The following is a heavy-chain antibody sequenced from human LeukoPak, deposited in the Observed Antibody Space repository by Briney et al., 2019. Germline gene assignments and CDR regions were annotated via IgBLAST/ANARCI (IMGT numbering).Heavy chain of an antibody. D-gene: IGHD3-22*01. CDR1: GGSISSYY. Sequence: PSETLSLTCTVSGGSISSYYWSWIRQPPGKGLEWIGYIYYSGSTNYNPSLKSRVTISVDTSKNQFSLKLSSVTAADTAVYYCARDYYDSSGYYFHWFDPWGQGTLVTVSS. CDR3: ARDYYDSSGYYFHWFDP. CDR2: IYYSGST. V-gene: IGHV4-59*01. J-gene: IGHJ5*02.